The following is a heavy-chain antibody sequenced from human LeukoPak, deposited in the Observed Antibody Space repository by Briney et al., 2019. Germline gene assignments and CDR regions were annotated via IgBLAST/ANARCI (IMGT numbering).Heavy chain of an antibody. Sequence: SQTLSLTCTVSGGSISSGSYYWSWIRQPAGKGLEWIGRIYTSGSTNYNPSLKSRVTISVDTSKNQFSLKLSSVTAADTAVYYCARGEGYCSSTSCYRAGNYFDYWGQGTLVTVSS. J-gene: IGHJ4*02. D-gene: IGHD2-2*02. CDR2: IYTSGST. CDR3: ARGEGYCSSTSCYRAGNYFDY. CDR1: GGSISSGSYY. V-gene: IGHV4-61*02.